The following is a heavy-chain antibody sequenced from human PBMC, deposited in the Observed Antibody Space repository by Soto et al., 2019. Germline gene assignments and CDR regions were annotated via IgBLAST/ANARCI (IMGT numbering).Heavy chain of an antibody. D-gene: IGHD2-15*01. Sequence: SETLSLTCAVSGGSISTYYWSWIRQPPGKGLEWIGYIYHSGSTNHNPSLKSRVTISVDTSKNQFSLRLSSVTAADTAVYYCARSPGLGSYSQHLDYRVQGTLVTVSS. CDR1: GGSISTYY. J-gene: IGHJ4*02. CDR2: IYHSGST. CDR3: ARSPGLGSYSQHLDY. V-gene: IGHV4-59*01.